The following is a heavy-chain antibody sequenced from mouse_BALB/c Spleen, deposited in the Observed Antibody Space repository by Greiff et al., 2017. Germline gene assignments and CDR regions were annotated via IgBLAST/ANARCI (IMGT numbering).Heavy chain of an antibody. CDR2: IDPANGNT. V-gene: IGHV14-3*02. D-gene: IGHD1-1*01. CDR3: AREEDYGSMDY. J-gene: IGHJ4*01. Sequence: EVQLQQSGAELVKPGASVKLSCTASGFNIKDTYMHWVKQRPEQGLEWIGRIDPANGNTKYDPKFQGKATITADTSSNTAYLQLSSLTSEDTAVYYCAREEDYGSMDYWGQGTSVTVSS. CDR1: GFNIKDTY.